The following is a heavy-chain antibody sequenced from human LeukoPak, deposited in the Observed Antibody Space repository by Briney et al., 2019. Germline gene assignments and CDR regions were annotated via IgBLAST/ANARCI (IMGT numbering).Heavy chain of an antibody. D-gene: IGHD3-3*01. V-gene: IGHV3-30*02. CDR1: GFTFSRFR. CDR3: AKDVHYDFWSGYLGPYYYYMDV. Sequence: PGGSLRLSCAASGFTFSRFRMSWVRQAPGKGLEWVAFIRYDGSNKYYADSVKGRFTISRDNSKNTLYLQMNSLRAEDTAVYYCAKDVHYDFWSGYLGPYYYYMDVWGKGTTVTVSS. J-gene: IGHJ6*03. CDR2: IRYDGSNK.